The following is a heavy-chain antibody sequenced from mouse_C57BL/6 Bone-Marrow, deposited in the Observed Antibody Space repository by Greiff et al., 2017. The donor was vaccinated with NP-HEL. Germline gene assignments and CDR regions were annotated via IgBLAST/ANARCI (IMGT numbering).Heavy chain of an antibody. D-gene: IGHD1-1*01. V-gene: IGHV1-55*01. CDR3: ASLYYYGIAMDY. Sequence: QVHVKQPGAELVKPGASVRMSCKASGYTFTSYWITWVKQRPGQGLEWIGDIYPGSGSTNYNEKFKSKATLTVDTSSSTAYMQLSSLTSEDSAVYYCASLYYYGIAMDYWGQGTSVTVSS. CDR1: GYTFTSYW. CDR2: IYPGSGST. J-gene: IGHJ4*01.